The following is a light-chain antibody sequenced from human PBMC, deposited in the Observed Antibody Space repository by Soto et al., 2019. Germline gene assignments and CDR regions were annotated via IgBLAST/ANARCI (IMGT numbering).Light chain of an antibody. CDR2: EVI. CDR3: SAYTHSNTVI. J-gene: IGLJ2*01. V-gene: IGLV2-14*03. CDR1: SSDVAAYNF. Sequence: QSVLTQPASVFGSPGQSITISCTGTSSDVAAYNFVSWYQQHPGEVPKLMIYEVIKRPSGISDRFSGSKSGNTASLTISGLQAEDEADYYCSAYTHSNTVIFGGGTKLTVL.